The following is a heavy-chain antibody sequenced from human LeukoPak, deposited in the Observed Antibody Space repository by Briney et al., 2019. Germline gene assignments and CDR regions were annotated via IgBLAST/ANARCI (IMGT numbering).Heavy chain of an antibody. D-gene: IGHD3-10*01. CDR3: ARDRLLWFGELADYGMDV. CDR2: ISAYNGNT. V-gene: IGHV1-18*01. CDR1: GYTFTSYG. J-gene: IGHJ6*02. Sequence: ASVKVSCEASGYTFTSYGISWVRQAPGQGLEWMGWISAYNGNTNYAQKLQGRVTMTTDTSTSTAYMELRSLRSDDTAVYYCARDRLLWFGELADYGMDVWGQGTTVTVSS.